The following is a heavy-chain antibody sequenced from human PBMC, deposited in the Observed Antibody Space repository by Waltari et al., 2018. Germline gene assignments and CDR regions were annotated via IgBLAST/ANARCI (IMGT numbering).Heavy chain of an antibody. CDR3: ARGAAAGKGANWFDP. CDR2: MNPNRGNT. V-gene: IGHV1-8*01. J-gene: IGHJ5*02. CDR1: GYTFPRSD. D-gene: IGHD6-13*01. Sequence: QVQLVQSGAEVNKPGASVKVSCKASGYTFPRSDINWVRQATGQGVEWMGWMNPNRGNTGYAQKFQDRVIMTTNTSISTAYMELSSLRSEDTAVYYCARGAAAGKGANWFDPWGQGTLVIVSS.